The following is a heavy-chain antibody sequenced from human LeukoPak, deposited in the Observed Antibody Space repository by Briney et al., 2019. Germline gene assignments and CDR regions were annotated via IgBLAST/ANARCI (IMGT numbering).Heavy chain of an antibody. Sequence: SETLSLTCAVYGGCFSGYYWSWIRQPPGKGLEWIGEIDHGGSTNYNPSLKSRVTISVDTSKNQFSLKLSSVTAADTAVYYCARAGTYYYDSSGYGIQAPGYNWFDPWGQGTLVTVSS. CDR1: GGCFSGYY. CDR3: ARAGTYYYDSSGYGIQAPGYNWFDP. CDR2: IDHGGST. V-gene: IGHV4-34*01. D-gene: IGHD3-22*01. J-gene: IGHJ5*02.